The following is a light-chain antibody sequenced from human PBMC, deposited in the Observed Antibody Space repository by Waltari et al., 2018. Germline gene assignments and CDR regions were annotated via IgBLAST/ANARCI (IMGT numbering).Light chain of an antibody. V-gene: IGLV3-1*01. CDR3: QTWDNNTVV. CDR1: KLSSEY. CDR2: QDS. J-gene: IGLJ3*02. Sequence: SYELTQPPSVSVSTGQTATITCSADKLSSEYVSWYQQKPGQSPVLVIYQDSTPLSGFSGSNSGNTATLTSGGTQAVDEADYYCQTWDNNTVVFGGGTKLSVL.